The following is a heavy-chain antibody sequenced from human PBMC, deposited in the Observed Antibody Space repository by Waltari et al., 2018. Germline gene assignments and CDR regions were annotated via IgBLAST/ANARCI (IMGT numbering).Heavy chain of an antibody. V-gene: IGHV4-39*01. CDR3: ARLKFMVNWYFDL. CDR1: GGSISSSSYY. J-gene: IGHJ2*01. Sequence: QLQLQESGPGLVKPSETLSLTCTVSGGSISSSSYYWGWIRQPPGKGLEWIGSIYYSGSTYYNPSLKRRVTISVDTSKNQFSLKLSSVTAADTAVYYCARLKFMVNWYFDLWGRGTLVTVSS. D-gene: IGHD2-21*01. CDR2: IYYSGST.